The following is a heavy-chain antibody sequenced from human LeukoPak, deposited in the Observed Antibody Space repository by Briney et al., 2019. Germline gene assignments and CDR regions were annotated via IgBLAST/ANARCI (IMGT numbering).Heavy chain of an antibody. Sequence: GGSRRLARAAAGLTFGGSAMHWDRQVSGDGLEWVGRTRSKANSSAPAYAASVTGRFTISRDDSKNPAYLQMNSLKTEDTAVYYCTRHAPGAISDRVYFDYWGQGTLVTVSS. J-gene: IGHJ4*02. CDR2: TRSKANSSAP. CDR3: TRHAPGAISDRVYFDY. D-gene: IGHD2-21*01. CDR1: GLTFGGSA. V-gene: IGHV3-73*01.